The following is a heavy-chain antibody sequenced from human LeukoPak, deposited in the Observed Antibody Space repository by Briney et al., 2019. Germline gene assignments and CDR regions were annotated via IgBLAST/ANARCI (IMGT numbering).Heavy chain of an antibody. CDR2: ITWNSEDK. CDR3: TRDISGGYFNWFDP. D-gene: IGHD2-15*01. Sequence: PGGSLRLSCAASGFRFTDYAMHWVRQAPGKGLEWVSGITWNSEDKGYADSVKGRFTISRDNAKNSLHLQMNSLTSDDTALYYCTRDISGGYFNWFDPWGQGTLVFVSS. J-gene: IGHJ5*02. CDR1: GFRFTDYA. V-gene: IGHV3-9*01.